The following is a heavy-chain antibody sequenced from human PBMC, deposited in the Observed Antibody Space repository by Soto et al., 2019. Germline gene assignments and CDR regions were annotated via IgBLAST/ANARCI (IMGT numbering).Heavy chain of an antibody. Sequence: QVQLVQSGAEVKKPGASVKVSCKASGYTLTSYAMHWVRQAPGQRLEWMGWINAGNGNTKYSQKFQGRVTITRDTSASTAYMELSSLRSEDTAVYYCARVNSNSYDSSGYFDYWGQGTLVTVSS. J-gene: IGHJ4*02. CDR3: ARVNSNSYDSSGYFDY. D-gene: IGHD3-22*01. CDR1: GYTLTSYA. V-gene: IGHV1-3*01. CDR2: INAGNGNT.